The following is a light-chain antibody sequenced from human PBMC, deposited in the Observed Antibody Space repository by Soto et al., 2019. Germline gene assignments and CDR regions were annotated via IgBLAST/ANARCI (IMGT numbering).Light chain of an antibody. CDR2: DAS. CDR3: QQRSSLPRT. V-gene: IGKV3-11*01. CDR1: QSVGRF. J-gene: IGKJ1*01. Sequence: EIVLTQSPATLSLSPGEGATLSCRASQSVGRFLAWYQQKPGQAPRLLMYDASNRATGTPARFSGSGSGTDFTLTISSLEPEDFALYYCQQRSSLPRTFGRGTKVEIK.